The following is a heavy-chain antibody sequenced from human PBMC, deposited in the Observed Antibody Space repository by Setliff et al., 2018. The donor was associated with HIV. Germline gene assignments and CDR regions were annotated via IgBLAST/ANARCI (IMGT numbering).Heavy chain of an antibody. CDR3: ARGFGSSAIDY. Sequence: SVKVSCKAAGGTFNNYVFSWVRKAPGRGLEWIGTIIPILDTTNYAQKFQDRVTITTNESTSTAYMELSSLRSEDTAVYYCARGFGSSAIDYWGQGTLVTVSS. CDR1: GGTFNNYV. CDR2: IIPILDTT. D-gene: IGHD6-6*01. V-gene: IGHV1-69*11. J-gene: IGHJ4*02.